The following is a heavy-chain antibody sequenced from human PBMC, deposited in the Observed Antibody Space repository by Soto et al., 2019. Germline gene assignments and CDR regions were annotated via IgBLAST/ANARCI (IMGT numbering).Heavy chain of an antibody. D-gene: IGHD3-16*02. J-gene: IGHJ3*02. CDR1: GFTFSSYS. Sequence: GGSLRLSCAASGFTFSSYSMNWVRQAPGKGLEWVSYISSSSTIYYADSVKGRSTISRDNAKNSLYLQMNSLRDEDTAVYYCARDDDYVWGSYRYSAFDIWGQGTMVTVSS. CDR2: ISSSSTI. V-gene: IGHV3-48*02. CDR3: ARDDDYVWGSYRYSAFDI.